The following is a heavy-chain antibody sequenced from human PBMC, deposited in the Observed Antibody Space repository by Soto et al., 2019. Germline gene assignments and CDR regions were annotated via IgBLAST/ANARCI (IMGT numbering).Heavy chain of an antibody. V-gene: IGHV1-69*01. D-gene: IGHD5-12*01. J-gene: IGHJ4*02. CDR3: ARVFGDSGFDVGGTPIDY. CDR2: IVPLIGSA. Sequence: QVQLVQSGAEVKKPGSSVKVSCKASATSFSSFVISWVRQAPGQGLEWMGGIVPLIGSANYAQKFQGRVKITADESTSTAEMEMRRLRSEDTATYYCARVFGDSGFDVGGTPIDYWGQGTLVIVSS. CDR1: ATSFSSFV.